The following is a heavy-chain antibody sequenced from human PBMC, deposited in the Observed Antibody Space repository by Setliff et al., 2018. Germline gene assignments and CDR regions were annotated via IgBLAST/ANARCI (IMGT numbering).Heavy chain of an antibody. Sequence: GASVKVSCKASGGTFRNYGISWVRQAPGQGLEWMGGTIPVFGTTDYSQKFQGRVTITTDDSTNTAYMELSSLRSEDTAVYFCARERGSYDSSTHYTYYFDYWGQGTLVTVSS. D-gene: IGHD3-22*01. J-gene: IGHJ4*02. CDR2: TIPVFGTT. CDR3: ARERGSYDSSTHYTYYFDY. V-gene: IGHV1-69*05. CDR1: GGTFRNYG.